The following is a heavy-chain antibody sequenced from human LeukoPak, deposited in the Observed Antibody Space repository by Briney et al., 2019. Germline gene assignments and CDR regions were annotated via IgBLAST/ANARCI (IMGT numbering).Heavy chain of an antibody. CDR3: KGVRGPSWAYFDY. CDR2: IKSKTDGGTT. J-gene: IGHJ4*02. V-gene: IGHV3-15*01. CDR1: GFTFSNAW. Sequence: GGSLRLSCAASGFTFSNAWMSWVRQAPGKGLEWVGRIKSKTDGGTTDYAAPVKGRFTISRDDSKNTLYLQMNSLKTEDTAVYYCKGVRGPSWAYFDYWGQGTLVTVSS. D-gene: IGHD3-10*01.